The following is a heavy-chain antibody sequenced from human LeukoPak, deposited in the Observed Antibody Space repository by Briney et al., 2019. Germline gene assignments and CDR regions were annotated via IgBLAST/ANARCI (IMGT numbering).Heavy chain of an antibody. CDR3: ASGYSTSSGGLDY. V-gene: IGHV4-59*08. CDR2: IYYSGST. Sequence: SETLSLTCTVSGGSMNNYYWSWIRQPPGKGLEWIGYIYYSGSTNYNPSLKSRVTISVDTSKNQFSLKLSSVTAADTAVYYCASGYSTSSGGLDYWGQGTLVTVSS. CDR1: GGSMNNYY. J-gene: IGHJ4*02. D-gene: IGHD6-6*01.